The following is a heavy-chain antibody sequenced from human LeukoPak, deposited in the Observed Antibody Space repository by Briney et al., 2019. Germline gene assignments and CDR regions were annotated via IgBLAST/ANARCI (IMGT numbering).Heavy chain of an antibody. J-gene: IGHJ6*03. CDR3: ARGHVVLNYYYYMDV. D-gene: IGHD2-15*01. Sequence: PSETLSLTCTVSGGSISSSSYYWGWIRQPPGKGLEWIGEINHSGSTNYNPSLKSRVTISVDTSKNQFSLKLSSVTAADTAVYYCARGHVVLNYYYYMDVWGKGTTVTVSS. CDR1: GGSISSSSYY. CDR2: INHSGST. V-gene: IGHV4-39*07.